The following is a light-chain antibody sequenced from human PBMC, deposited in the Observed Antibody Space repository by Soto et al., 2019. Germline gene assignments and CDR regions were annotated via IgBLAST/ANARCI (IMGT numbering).Light chain of an antibody. CDR2: DVT. J-gene: IGLJ1*01. CDR1: SSDVGTFYF. Sequence: QPVLTQPRSVSGSPGQSVTISCTGTSSDVGTFYFVSWYQQYPDKGPKLIIYDVTERPSGVPDRFSGSKSGNTASLTISGLQAEDEADYYCCSYAGSYTYVFGTGTKVTVL. CDR3: CSYAGSYTYV. V-gene: IGLV2-11*01.